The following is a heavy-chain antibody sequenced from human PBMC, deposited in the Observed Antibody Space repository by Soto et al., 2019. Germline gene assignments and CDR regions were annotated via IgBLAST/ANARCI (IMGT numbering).Heavy chain of an antibody. V-gene: IGHV3-23*01. D-gene: IGHD3-10*01. J-gene: IGHJ3*02. CDR3: ASGVEYYYGSGPNAFDI. Sequence: PGGSLRLSCAASGFTFSSYAMSWVRQAPGKGLEWVSAISGSGGSTYYADSVKGRFTISRDNSKNTLYLQMNSLRAEDTAVYYCASGVEYYYGSGPNAFDIWGQGTMVTVSS. CDR1: GFTFSSYA. CDR2: ISGSGGST.